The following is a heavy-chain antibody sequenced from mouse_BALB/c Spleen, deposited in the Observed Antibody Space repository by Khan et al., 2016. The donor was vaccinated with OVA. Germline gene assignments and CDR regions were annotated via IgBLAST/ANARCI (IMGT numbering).Heavy chain of an antibody. V-gene: IGHV5-17*02. CDR1: GFTFSSFG. CDR3: VRCDYQGFAY. J-gene: IGHJ3*01. CDR2: ISSGSSTI. D-gene: IGHD2-4*01. Sequence: EVELVESGGGLVQPGESRKLSCAASGFTFSSFGMHWVRQAPGQGLEWVAYISSGSSTIYSTDTVKGRFTISRDDPKNTLFLQMTSLRSEDTAMYYCVRCDYQGFAYWGQGTLVTVSA.